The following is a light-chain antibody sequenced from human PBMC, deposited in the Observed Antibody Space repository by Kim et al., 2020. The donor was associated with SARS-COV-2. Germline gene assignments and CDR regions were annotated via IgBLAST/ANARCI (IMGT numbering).Light chain of an antibody. CDR1: QSVSSSY. V-gene: IGKV3-20*01. J-gene: IGKJ5*01. CDR3: QQYGSSPT. CDR2: GAS. Sequence: EIVLTQSPGTLSLSPGERATLSCRASQSVSSSYLAWYHQKPGQAPRLPIYGASSRATGIPDRFSGSGSGTDFTLTISRLEPEDFAVYYCQQYGSSPTFGQGTRLEIK.